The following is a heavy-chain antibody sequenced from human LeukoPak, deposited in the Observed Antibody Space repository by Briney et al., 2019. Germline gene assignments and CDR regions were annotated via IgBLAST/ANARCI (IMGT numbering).Heavy chain of an antibody. CDR3: AKSNDFWSGYYYYYYGIDV. V-gene: IGHV3-23*01. CDR1: GFIFSSYA. J-gene: IGHJ6*02. Sequence: PGGSLRLSCAASGFIFSSYAMSWVRQAPGKGLEWVSAISGNGGSTYYADSVKGRFTISRDNSKNTLYLQMNSLRAEDTAVYYCAKSNDFWSGYYYYYYGIDVWGQGTTVTVSS. D-gene: IGHD3-3*01. CDR2: ISGNGGST.